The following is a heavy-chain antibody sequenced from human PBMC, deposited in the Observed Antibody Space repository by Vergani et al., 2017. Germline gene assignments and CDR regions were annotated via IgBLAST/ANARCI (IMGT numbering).Heavy chain of an antibody. Sequence: EVQLVESGGGLVQPGRSLRLSCAASGFTFDDYAMHWVRQAPGKGLEWVSGISWNSGSIGYADSLKGRFTISRDNAKNSLYLQMNSLRAEDTALYYCAKDIERSRDSSSCSLGQNAIDIWGQGTMVTVSS. CDR2: ISWNSGSI. J-gene: IGHJ3*02. CDR1: GFTFDDYA. D-gene: IGHD3-22*01. CDR3: AKDIERSRDSSSCSLGQNAIDI. V-gene: IGHV3-9*01.